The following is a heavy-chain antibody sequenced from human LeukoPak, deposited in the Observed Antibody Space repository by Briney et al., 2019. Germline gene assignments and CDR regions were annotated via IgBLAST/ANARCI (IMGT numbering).Heavy chain of an antibody. Sequence: SQTLSLTCTVSGGSISSGSYYWGWIRQPPGKGLEWIGSIYYSGSTYYNPSLKSRVTISVDTSKNQFSLKLSSVTAAATAVYYCARESRDTMIVVVSAFDIWGQGTMVTVSS. CDR1: GGSISSGSYY. D-gene: IGHD3-22*01. CDR2: IYYSGST. CDR3: ARESRDTMIVVVSAFDI. J-gene: IGHJ3*02. V-gene: IGHV4-39*07.